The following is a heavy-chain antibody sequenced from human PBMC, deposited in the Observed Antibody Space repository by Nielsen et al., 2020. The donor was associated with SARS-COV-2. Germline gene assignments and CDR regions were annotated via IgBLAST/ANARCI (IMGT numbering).Heavy chain of an antibody. V-gene: IGHV4-4*02. J-gene: IGHJ6*03. CDR1: GGSVSSNDW. CDR2: VSHSGSI. D-gene: IGHD2-2*01. Sequence: SETLSLTCAVSGGSVSSNDWWTWVRQSPGKGLEWIGEVSHSGSINYNPSLKSRVTLSMDKSKRQFSLRLTSVSAADTAVYFCARGDLVVVPSPILGLGPFFYYFYLDVWQRDHGHRLL. CDR3: ARGDLVVVPSPILGLGPFFYYFYLDV.